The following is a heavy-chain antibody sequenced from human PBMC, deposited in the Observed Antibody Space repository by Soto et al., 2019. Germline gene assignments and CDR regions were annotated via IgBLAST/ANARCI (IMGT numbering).Heavy chain of an antibody. D-gene: IGHD3-10*01. CDR2: IYYSGST. CDR1: GGSISSSSYY. Sequence: SETLSLTCTVSGGSISSSSYYWGWIRQPPGKGLEWIGSIYYSGSTYYNPSLKSRVTISVDTSKNQFSLKLSSVTAADTAVYYCARHVDGITMVRGVINWFDPWGQGTLVTVSS. J-gene: IGHJ5*02. V-gene: IGHV4-39*01. CDR3: ARHVDGITMVRGVINWFDP.